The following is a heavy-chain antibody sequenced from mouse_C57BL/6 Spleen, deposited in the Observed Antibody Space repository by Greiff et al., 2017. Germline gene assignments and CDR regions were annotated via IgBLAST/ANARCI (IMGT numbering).Heavy chain of an antibody. J-gene: IGHJ4*01. V-gene: IGHV1-54*01. CDR2: INPGSGGT. D-gene: IGHD3-3*01. Sequence: QVQLKESGAELVRPGTSVKVSCKASGYAFTNYLIEWIKQRPGQGLEWIGVINPGSGGTTYNEKFKGKASLTADKSSSTAYMQLSSLTSEASAVYFCAREGLYYAMDYWGQRTSVTVSS. CDR3: AREGLYYAMDY. CDR1: GYAFTNYL.